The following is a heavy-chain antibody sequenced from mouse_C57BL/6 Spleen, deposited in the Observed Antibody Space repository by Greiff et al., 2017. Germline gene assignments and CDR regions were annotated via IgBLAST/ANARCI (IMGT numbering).Heavy chain of an antibody. Sequence: QVQLQQPGAELVRPGSSVKLSCKASGYTFTSYWMDWVKQRPGQGLEWIGNIYPSDSETHCNQKFKDKATLTVDKSSSTAYMQLSSLTSEDSAVYYCARWASSGYFFAYWGQGTLVTVSA. CDR3: ARWASSGYFFAY. V-gene: IGHV1-61*01. J-gene: IGHJ3*01. D-gene: IGHD3-2*02. CDR2: IYPSDSET. CDR1: GYTFTSYW.